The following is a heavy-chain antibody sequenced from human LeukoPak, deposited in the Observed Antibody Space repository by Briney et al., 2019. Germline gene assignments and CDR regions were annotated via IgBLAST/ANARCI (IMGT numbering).Heavy chain of an antibody. CDR2: ISYDGSDK. Sequence: GSLRLSCAASGFTFSSYGMHWVRQAPGKGLEWVAVISYDGSDKYYADSVKGRFTISRDNSENTLYLQMNSLRAEDTAVYYCARPAGTYDYSYGMDVWGQGTTVTVSS. CDR3: ARPAGTYDYSYGMDV. J-gene: IGHJ6*02. V-gene: IGHV3-30-3*01. D-gene: IGHD6-19*01. CDR1: GFTFSSYG.